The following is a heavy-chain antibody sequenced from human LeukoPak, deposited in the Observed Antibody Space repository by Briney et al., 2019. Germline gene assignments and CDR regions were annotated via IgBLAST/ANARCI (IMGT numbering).Heavy chain of an antibody. J-gene: IGHJ4*02. CDR2: ISSSSSYI. CDR3: ARDRYSSSWPRLFDY. CDR1: GFTFSSYS. Sequence: PGGSLRLSCAASGFTFSSYSMNWVRQAPGKGLEWVSSISSSSSYIYYADSVKGRFTISRDNAKNTLYLQMNSLRAEDTAVYYCARDRYSSSWPRLFDYWGQGTLVTVSS. D-gene: IGHD6-13*01. V-gene: IGHV3-21*01.